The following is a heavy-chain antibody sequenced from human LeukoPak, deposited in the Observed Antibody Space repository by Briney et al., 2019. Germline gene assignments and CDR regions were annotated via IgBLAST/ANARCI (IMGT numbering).Heavy chain of an antibody. CDR2: IYSGGST. CDR1: GFTVSSNY. CDR3: ARDDPSSYVWYGMDV. J-gene: IGHJ6*02. D-gene: IGHD5-18*01. Sequence: GGSLRLSCAASGFTVSSNYISWVRQAPGKGLECVSVIYSGGSTYYADSVKGRFTISRDNSKNTLYLQMNSLRAEDTAVYYCARDDPSSYVWYGMDVWGQGNTVTVSS. V-gene: IGHV3-66*01.